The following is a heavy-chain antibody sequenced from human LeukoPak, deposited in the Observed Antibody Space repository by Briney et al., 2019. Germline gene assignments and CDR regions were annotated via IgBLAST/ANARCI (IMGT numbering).Heavy chain of an antibody. V-gene: IGHV4-39*01. CDR2: IYYSGST. CDR1: GGSISSISYY. CDR3: ARLSRLLIDY. J-gene: IGHJ4*02. Sequence: TSETLSLTCTVSGGSISSISYYWGWIRQPPGKGLEWIGSIYYSGSTYYNPSLKSRVTISVDTSKNQFSLKLSSVTAADTAVYYCARLSRLLIDYWGQGTLVTVSS. D-gene: IGHD3-22*01.